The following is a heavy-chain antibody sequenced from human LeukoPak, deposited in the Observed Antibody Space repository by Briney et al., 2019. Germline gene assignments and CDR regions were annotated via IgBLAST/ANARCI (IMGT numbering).Heavy chain of an antibody. Sequence: SVKVSCKASGCTFSSYAISWVRQAPGQGLEWMGGIIPIFGTANYAQKFQGRVTITADESTSTAYMELSSLRSEDTAVYYCARGRGNVWQWPVDYWGQGTLVTVSS. D-gene: IGHD6-19*01. V-gene: IGHV1-69*01. CDR1: GCTFSSYA. CDR2: IIPIFGTA. CDR3: ARGRGNVWQWPVDY. J-gene: IGHJ4*02.